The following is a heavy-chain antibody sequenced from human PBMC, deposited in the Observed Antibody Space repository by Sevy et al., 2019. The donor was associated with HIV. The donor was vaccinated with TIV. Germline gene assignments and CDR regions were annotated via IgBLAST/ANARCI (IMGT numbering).Heavy chain of an antibody. CDR2: ISDRNNYI. CDR1: GFTFRNYS. CDR3: ASNYDSSGYRFDY. Sequence: GGSLRLSYATSGFTFRNYSMNWVRQAPGKGLEWVSTISDRNNYIFYADSVKGRFTISRDNAMKSVFLQMNSLRADDTAVYYCASNYDSSGYRFDYWGQGILVTVSS. D-gene: IGHD3-22*01. J-gene: IGHJ4*02. V-gene: IGHV3-21*01.